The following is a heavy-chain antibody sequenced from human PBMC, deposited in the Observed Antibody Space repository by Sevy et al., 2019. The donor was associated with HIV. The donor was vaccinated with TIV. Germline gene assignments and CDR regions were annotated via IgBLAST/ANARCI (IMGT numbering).Heavy chain of an antibody. Sequence: GGSLRLSCAASGFTFNTHAMNWVRQAPGKGLEWVSVISGIGSSTYYADSVKGRFTISRDNSKNTLYLQMNSLRADDTVLYYCAKALNLALESMIEVIFRSLKGFDVWGQGTMVTVSS. CDR2: ISGIGSST. D-gene: IGHD3-22*01. CDR1: GFTFNTHA. CDR3: AKALNLALESMIEVIFRSLKGFDV. J-gene: IGHJ3*01. V-gene: IGHV3-23*01.